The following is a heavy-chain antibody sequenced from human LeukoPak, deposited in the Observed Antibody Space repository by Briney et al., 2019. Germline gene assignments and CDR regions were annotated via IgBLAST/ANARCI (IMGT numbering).Heavy chain of an antibody. CDR1: LFTFSSYG. J-gene: IGHJ4*02. D-gene: IGHD2-15*01. CDR2: ISYDGSNK. CDR3: AKAGYCSGGSCYWFDY. V-gene: IGHV3-30*18. Sequence: GGSLRLSCADSLFTFSSYGMHWVRQAPGKGLEWVAVISYDGSNKYYADPAKGRFTISRDNSKNTLYLQMNSLRAEDTAVYYCAKAGYCSGGSCYWFDYWGQGTLVTVSS.